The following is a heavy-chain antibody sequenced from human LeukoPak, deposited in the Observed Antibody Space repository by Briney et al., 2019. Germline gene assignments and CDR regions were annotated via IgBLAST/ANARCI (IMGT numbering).Heavy chain of an antibody. J-gene: IGHJ4*02. Sequence: SETLSLTCTVSGDSISSSSYYWGWIRQPRGKGLEWIGSIYYSGTTYYNPSLKSRVTISVDTSKNQFSLKLSSVTAADTAVYYCARDSSGSKALDYWGQGTLVTVSS. D-gene: IGHD3-22*01. V-gene: IGHV4-39*07. CDR1: GDSISSSSYY. CDR2: IYYSGTT. CDR3: ARDSSGSKALDY.